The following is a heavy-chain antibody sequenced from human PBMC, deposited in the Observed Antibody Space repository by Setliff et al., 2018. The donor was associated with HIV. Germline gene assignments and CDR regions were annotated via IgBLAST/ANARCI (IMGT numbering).Heavy chain of an antibody. Sequence: GASVKVSCKASGYTFTSYDINWVRQANGQGLEWMGWMNPNSGNTGYAQKFQGRVTMTRNTSISTAYMELSSLRSEDTAVYYCASGYSYDYYYYYGMDVWGQGTTVTVSS. D-gene: IGHD5-18*01. J-gene: IGHJ6*02. CDR3: ASGYSYDYYYYYGMDV. V-gene: IGHV1-8*02. CDR1: GYTFTSYD. CDR2: MNPNSGNT.